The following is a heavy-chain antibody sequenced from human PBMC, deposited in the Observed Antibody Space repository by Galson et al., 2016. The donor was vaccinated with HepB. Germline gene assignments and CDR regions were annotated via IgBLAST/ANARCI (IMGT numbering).Heavy chain of an antibody. CDR1: GFTFRNYA. Sequence: SLRLSCAASGFTFRNYAMSWVRQAPGKGLEWVSGVTGSGGSTYYADSVRGRFTISRDNSKNTLYLQMHSLRAEDTAVYYCAKDLGAPYSSGLDVWGQGTTVTVSS. CDR2: VTGSGGST. CDR3: AKDLGAPYSSGLDV. V-gene: IGHV3-23*01. D-gene: IGHD3-16*01. J-gene: IGHJ6*02.